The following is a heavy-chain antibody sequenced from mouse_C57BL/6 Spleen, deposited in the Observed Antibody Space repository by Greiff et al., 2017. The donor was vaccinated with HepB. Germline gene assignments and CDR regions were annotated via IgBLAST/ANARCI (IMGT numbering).Heavy chain of an antibody. V-gene: IGHV1-22*01. CDR3: ARGNLYAMDY. D-gene: IGHD2-1*01. CDR2: INPNNGGT. J-gene: IGHJ4*01. CDR1: GYTFTDYN. Sequence: VQLQQSEPELVKPGASVKMSCKASGYTFTDYNMHWVKQSHGKSLEWIGYINPNNGGTSYNQKFKGKATLTENKSSSTAYMELRSLTSEDSAVYYCARGNLYAMDYWGQGTSVTVSS.